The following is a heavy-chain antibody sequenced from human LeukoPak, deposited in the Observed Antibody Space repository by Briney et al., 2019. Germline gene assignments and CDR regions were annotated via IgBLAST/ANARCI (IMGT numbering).Heavy chain of an antibody. CDR3: ARDQLAYSGYDTLFDY. J-gene: IGHJ4*02. D-gene: IGHD5-12*01. CDR1: GFTFDSYA. V-gene: IGHV3-30*04. Sequence: GRSLRLSCAASGFTFDSYAIHWVRQAPGKGLEWVAVISYDGSNKYYADSVKGRFTISRDNSKDTLYLQLNSLRPEDTAVYYCARDQLAYSGYDTLFDYWGQGSLVTVSS. CDR2: ISYDGSNK.